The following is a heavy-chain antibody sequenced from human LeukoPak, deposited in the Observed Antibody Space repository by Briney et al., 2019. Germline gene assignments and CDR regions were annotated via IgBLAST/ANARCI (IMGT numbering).Heavy chain of an antibody. CDR3: ARDRYGDYDFDY. D-gene: IGHD4-17*01. J-gene: IGHJ4*02. CDR1: GFTFSSYI. V-gene: IGHV3-48*01. Sequence: PGGSLRLSCAASGFTFSSYIMNWVRQAPGKGLEWLSYISSSSRTIYYADSVKGRFTISRDNANNSLYLQMNSLRAEDTAVYYCARDRYGDYDFDYWGQGTLVTVSS. CDR2: ISSSSRTI.